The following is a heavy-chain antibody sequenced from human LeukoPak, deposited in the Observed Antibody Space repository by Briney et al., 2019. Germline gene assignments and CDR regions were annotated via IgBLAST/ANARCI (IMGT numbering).Heavy chain of an antibody. CDR1: GCSISSGSYY. Sequence: PSQTLSLTCAVSGCSISSGSYYWSWIRHPAGKGLEWRGRIYTSGSTNYNPSLKSRVTISVDSSKNQCSLTLSSVTAAAPDVYYCARSYYVWGSYRNNWFDPWGQGTLVTVSS. CDR3: ARSYYVWGSYRNNWFDP. J-gene: IGHJ5*02. V-gene: IGHV4-61*02. D-gene: IGHD3-16*02. CDR2: IYTSGST.